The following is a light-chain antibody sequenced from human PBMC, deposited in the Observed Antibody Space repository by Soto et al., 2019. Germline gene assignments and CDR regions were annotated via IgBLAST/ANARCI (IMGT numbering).Light chain of an antibody. J-gene: IGLJ1*01. Sequence: QSALTQPPSVSGSPGQSVTISCTGTSTDFVSYNRVSWYQQPPGTAHKLIIYEASNRPSGVPDRFSGSKSGNTASLTISGLQAADEADYYCTLYTSENTYVFGTGTKVTVL. CDR3: TLYTSENTYV. CDR1: STDFVSYNR. CDR2: EAS. V-gene: IGLV2-18*01.